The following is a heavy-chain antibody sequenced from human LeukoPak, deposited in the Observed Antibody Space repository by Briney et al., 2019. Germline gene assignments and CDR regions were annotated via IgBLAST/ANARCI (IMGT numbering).Heavy chain of an antibody. D-gene: IGHD3-22*01. V-gene: IGHV4-59*08. CDR3: ARARGYYDRDAFDI. Sequence: PSETLSLTCTVSGGSMRAYYWSWIRQPPGKGLEWIGYIDYSGSTSYNPSLKSRVTISGDTSKNQFSLYLSSVTAADTALYYCARARGYYDRDAFDIWGQGTLVTVSS. CDR1: GGSMRAYY. J-gene: IGHJ3*02. CDR2: IDYSGST.